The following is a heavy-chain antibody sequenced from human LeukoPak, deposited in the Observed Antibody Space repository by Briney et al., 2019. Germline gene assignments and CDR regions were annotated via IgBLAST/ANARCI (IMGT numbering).Heavy chain of an antibody. CDR2: IYHSGST. Sequence: PSETLSLTCAVYGGSFSGYYWGWIRQPPGKGLEWIGSIYHSGSTYYNPSLKSRVTISVDTSKNQFSLKLSSVTAADTAVYYCATLSLDSSGYHDYWGQGTLVTVSS. D-gene: IGHD3-22*01. J-gene: IGHJ4*02. V-gene: IGHV4-38-2*01. CDR1: GGSFSGYY. CDR3: ATLSLDSSGYHDY.